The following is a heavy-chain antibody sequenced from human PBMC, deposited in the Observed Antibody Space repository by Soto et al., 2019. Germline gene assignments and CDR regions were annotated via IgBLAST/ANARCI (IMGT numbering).Heavy chain of an antibody. CDR2: IHGTRSII. D-gene: IGHD3-16*01. V-gene: IGHV3-48*02. CDR3: ARDARNADYDY. Sequence: SGGGLVQPGGSLRLSCEVSGFTFSIHAMNWVRQAPGKGLEWVAYIHGTRSIIYYADSVKGRFTISRDNAKNSLFLQMDSLRDEDTAVYYCARDARNADYDYWGQGTLVTVSS. CDR1: GFTFSIHA. J-gene: IGHJ4*02.